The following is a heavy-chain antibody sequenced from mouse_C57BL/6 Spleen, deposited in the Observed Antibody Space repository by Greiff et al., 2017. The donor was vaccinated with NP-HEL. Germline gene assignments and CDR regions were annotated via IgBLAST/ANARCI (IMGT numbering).Heavy chain of an antibody. CDR2: IRNKANGYTT. CDR1: GFTFTDYY. V-gene: IGHV7-3*01. Sequence: EVQGVESGGGLVQPGGSLSLSCAASGFTFTDYYMSWVRQPPGKALEWLGFIRNKANGYTTAYSVSGKGRVTISRDNSQSILYLQMNALRAEDSATDYCARRGGIYYYGLYAMDYWGQGTSVTVSS. D-gene: IGHD1-1*01. CDR3: ARRGGIYYYGLYAMDY. J-gene: IGHJ4*01.